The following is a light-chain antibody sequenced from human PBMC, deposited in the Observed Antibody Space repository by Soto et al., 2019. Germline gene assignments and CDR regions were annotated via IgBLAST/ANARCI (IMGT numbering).Light chain of an antibody. CDR2: GAS. CDR1: QSVSSSY. J-gene: IGKJ2*01. Sequence: EIVLTQSPGTLSLSPGERVTLSCRASQSVSSSYLAWYQQKPGQAPRLLIYGASRRATGIPDRFSASGSGTDFTLTISRLEPEDFAVYFCQQYGVSPQTFGQGTKVDFK. V-gene: IGKV3-20*01. CDR3: QQYGVSPQT.